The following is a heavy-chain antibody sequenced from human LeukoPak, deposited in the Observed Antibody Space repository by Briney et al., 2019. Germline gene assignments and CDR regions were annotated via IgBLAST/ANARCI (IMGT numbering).Heavy chain of an antibody. CDR1: GFTFSSYS. V-gene: IGHV3-21*01. Sequence: GGSLRLSCAASGFTFSSYSMNWVRQAPGKGLEWVSSITSSSSYIYYTDSVKGRFTISRDNAKNSVSLQMNSLRAEDTALYYCARDFAFGWSGFQHWGQGTLVTVSS. D-gene: IGHD6-19*01. CDR2: ITSSSSYI. J-gene: IGHJ1*01. CDR3: ARDFAFGWSGFQH.